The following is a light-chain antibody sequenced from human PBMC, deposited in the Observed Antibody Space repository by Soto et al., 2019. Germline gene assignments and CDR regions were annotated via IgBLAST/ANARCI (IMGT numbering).Light chain of an antibody. CDR3: CSYAGSTTVV. Sequence: QSALTQPASVSGSPGQTITLSCTGTSSAVGSYNLVSWYQQHPGKAPKLIIYDANKRPSGVSNRFSGSKSGNTASLTISGLQAEDEADYYCCSYAGSTTVVFGGGTKLTVL. J-gene: IGLJ2*01. CDR2: DAN. V-gene: IGLV2-23*01. CDR1: SSAVGSYNL.